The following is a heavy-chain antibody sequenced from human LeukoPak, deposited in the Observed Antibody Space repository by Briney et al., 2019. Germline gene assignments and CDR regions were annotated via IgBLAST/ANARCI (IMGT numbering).Heavy chain of an antibody. D-gene: IGHD1-26*01. CDR1: GYSISSGYY. CDR2: IYHSGNT. CDR3: ARLTPIEGTNY. J-gene: IGHJ4*02. V-gene: IGHV4-38-2*01. Sequence: SETLSLTCAVSGYSISSGYYWGWIRQPPGKGLEWIGSIYHSGNTYYNPSLKSRVAISVDTSKNQFSLKLSSVTAADTAVYYCARLTPIEGTNYWGQGTLVTVSS.